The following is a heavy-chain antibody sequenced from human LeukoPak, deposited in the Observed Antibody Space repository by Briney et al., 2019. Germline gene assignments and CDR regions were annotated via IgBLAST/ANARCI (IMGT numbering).Heavy chain of an antibody. V-gene: IGHV3-23*01. CDR1: GFTFSNYW. D-gene: IGHD3-22*01. Sequence: QPGGSLRLSCAASGFTFSNYWMSWVRQPPGKGLEWVSAISSSGGSTYYADSVKGRFTISRDNSKNTLYLQMHSLRAEDTAVYYCAFNSSGYKYCFDYWGRGTLVTVSS. CDR2: ISSSGGST. J-gene: IGHJ4*02. CDR3: AFNSSGYKYCFDY.